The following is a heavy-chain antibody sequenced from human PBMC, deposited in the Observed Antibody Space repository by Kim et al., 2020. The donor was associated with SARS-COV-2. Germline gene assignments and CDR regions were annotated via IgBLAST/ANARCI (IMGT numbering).Heavy chain of an antibody. V-gene: IGHV1-69*06. D-gene: IGHD3-10*01. CDR3: ASGPYLESVFDF. Sequence: SVKVSCTTSEKTFSGSAINWVRRAPGQGLEWMGGIVPLFQTPKYAQKMQGRITISVDRSTSTIFMELSSLRSDDTAVYYCASGPYLESVFDFWGQGTRVIVS. J-gene: IGHJ4*02. CDR2: IVPLFQTP. CDR1: EKTFSGSA.